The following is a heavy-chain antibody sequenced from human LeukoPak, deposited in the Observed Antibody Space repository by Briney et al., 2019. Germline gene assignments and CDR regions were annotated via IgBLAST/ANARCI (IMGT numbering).Heavy chain of an antibody. D-gene: IGHD3-22*01. Sequence: SETLSLTCSVSGGSISSGGHYWSWIRQHPGKGLEWIGNIYYSGRTYYSPSLNSRVMISVDTSKNQFSLNLSSVTAADTAIYYCARDSSSYDSSGPLYWGQGTLVTVSS. J-gene: IGHJ4*02. CDR3: ARDSSSYDSSGPLY. CDR1: GGSISSGGHY. CDR2: IYYSGRT. V-gene: IGHV4-31*03.